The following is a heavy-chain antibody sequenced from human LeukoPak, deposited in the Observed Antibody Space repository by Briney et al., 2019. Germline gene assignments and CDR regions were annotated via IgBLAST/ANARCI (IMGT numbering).Heavy chain of an antibody. D-gene: IGHD6-19*01. J-gene: IGHJ4*02. CDR1: GLTFSGSA. V-gene: IGHV3-73*01. CDR2: IRSKANSYAT. Sequence: GGSLRLSCAASGLTFSGSAMHWVRQASGKGLEWVGRIRSKANSYATAYAASVKGRFTISRDDSKNTAYLQMNSLKTEDTAVYYCTRAGISSGWGQGTLVTVSS. CDR3: TRAGISSG.